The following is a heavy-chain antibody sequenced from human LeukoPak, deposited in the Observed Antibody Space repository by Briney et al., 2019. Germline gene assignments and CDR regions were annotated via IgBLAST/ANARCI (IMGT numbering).Heavy chain of an antibody. CDR1: GGSFSGYY. Sequence: SETLSLTCAVYGGSFSGYYRSWIRQPPGKGLEWIGEINHSGSTNYNPSLKSRVTISVDTSKNQFSLKLSSVTAADTAVYYCARGFRPLWPSDYWGQGTLVTVSS. D-gene: IGHD3-16*01. V-gene: IGHV4-34*01. CDR3: ARGFRPLWPSDY. CDR2: INHSGST. J-gene: IGHJ4*02.